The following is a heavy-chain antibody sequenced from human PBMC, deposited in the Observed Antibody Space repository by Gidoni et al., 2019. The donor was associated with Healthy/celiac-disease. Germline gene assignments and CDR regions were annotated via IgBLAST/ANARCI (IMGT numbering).Heavy chain of an antibody. J-gene: IGHJ4*02. V-gene: IGHV1-69*01. CDR2: IIPIFGTA. Sequence: QVQLVQSGAEVKKPGPSVKVSCKPSGGTFIRYAISWVRQAPGQGLEWMGGIIPIFGTANYAQKFQGRVTITADESTSTAYMERSSLRSEDTAVYYCARSGGSYSYLIGQFDYWGRGTLVTVSS. CDR3: ARSGGSYSYLIGQFDY. D-gene: IGHD1-26*01. CDR1: GGTFIRYA.